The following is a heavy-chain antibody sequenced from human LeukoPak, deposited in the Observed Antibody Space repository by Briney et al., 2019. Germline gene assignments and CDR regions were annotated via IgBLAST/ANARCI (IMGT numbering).Heavy chain of an antibody. CDR3: ARHVTKGGYATQHGRHAYYYYYYMDV. D-gene: IGHD5-12*01. CDR1: GGSISSSSYY. J-gene: IGHJ6*03. V-gene: IGHV4-39*01. CDR2: IYYSGST. Sequence: PSETLSLTCTVSGGSISSSSYYWGWIRQPPGKGLEWIGSIYYSGSTYYNPSLKSRVTISVDTSKNQFSLKLSSVTAADTAVYYCARHVTKGGYATQHGRHAYYYYYYMDVWGKGTTVTISS.